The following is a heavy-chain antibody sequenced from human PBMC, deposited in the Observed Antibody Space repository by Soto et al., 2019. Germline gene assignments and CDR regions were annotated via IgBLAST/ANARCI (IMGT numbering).Heavy chain of an antibody. V-gene: IGHV3-30-3*01. J-gene: IGHJ3*02. D-gene: IGHD1-26*01. CDR1: GFTFTNYP. CDR2: ISYDGSNR. Sequence: RLSCAASGFTFTNYPMNWVRQAPDKGLQWVAVISYDGSNRDYADSVRGRFTISRDNSKNTLYLQMNSLRPEDTAVYYCAQLLGGSYAFEIWGQGTMVTVSS. CDR3: AQLLGGSYAFEI.